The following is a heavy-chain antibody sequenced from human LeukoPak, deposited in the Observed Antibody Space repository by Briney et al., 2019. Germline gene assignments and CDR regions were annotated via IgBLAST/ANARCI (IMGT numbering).Heavy chain of an antibody. J-gene: IGHJ4*02. D-gene: IGHD6-13*01. CDR2: INHSGST. Sequence: SETLSLTCAVYGGSFSGYYWSWIRQPPGKGLEWIGEINHSGSTNYNPSLKSRVTISVDTSKNQFSLKLSSVTAADTAVYYCARANPQQQLAFDYWGQGTLVTVSS. V-gene: IGHV4-34*01. CDR1: GGSFSGYY. CDR3: ARANPQQQLAFDY.